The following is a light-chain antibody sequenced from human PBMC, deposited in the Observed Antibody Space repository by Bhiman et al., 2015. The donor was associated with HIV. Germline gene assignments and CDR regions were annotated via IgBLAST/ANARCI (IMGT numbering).Light chain of an antibody. Sequence: QSALTQPASVSGSPGQSITISCTGTGSDVGGYNHVSWYQQHPGKAPKLMIYDVSNRPSGVPNRFSGSKSDNTASLTISGLQAEDEADYYCSSYTTSSTYVFGTGTKVTVL. CDR3: SSYTTSSTYV. CDR2: DVS. V-gene: IGLV2-14*03. J-gene: IGLJ1*01. CDR1: GSDVGGYNH.